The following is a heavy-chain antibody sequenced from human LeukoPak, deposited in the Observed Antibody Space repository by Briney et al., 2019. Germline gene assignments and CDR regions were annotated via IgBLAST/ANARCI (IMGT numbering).Heavy chain of an antibody. J-gene: IGHJ6*03. Sequence: GGSLRLSCVASGFTFSTYGMSWVRQAPGKGLEWVSSISSSSSNKYYADSVKGRFTISRDNSKNSLYLQMNSLRAEDAAVYYCARDLTAMVPPYYMDVWGKGTTVTVSS. CDR3: ARDLTAMVPPYYMDV. D-gene: IGHD5-18*01. CDR1: GFTFSTYG. CDR2: ISSSSSNK. V-gene: IGHV3-21*01.